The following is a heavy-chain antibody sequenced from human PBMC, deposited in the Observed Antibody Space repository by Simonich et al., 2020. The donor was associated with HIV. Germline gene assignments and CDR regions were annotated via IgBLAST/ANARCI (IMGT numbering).Heavy chain of an antibody. CDR3: ARPIDDSGSRVDGDY. Sequence: QVQLVQSGAEVKKPGSSVKVSCKASGGTFSTYTISWVRQAPGQGLEWMGGIIPIHGKPNYAQKFQGRVTITADKSTSTAYMELSSLRSEDTAVYYCARPIDDSGSRVDGDYWGQGTLVTVSS. V-gene: IGHV1-69*06. CDR2: IIPIHGKP. CDR1: GGTFSTYT. D-gene: IGHD1-26*01. J-gene: IGHJ4*02.